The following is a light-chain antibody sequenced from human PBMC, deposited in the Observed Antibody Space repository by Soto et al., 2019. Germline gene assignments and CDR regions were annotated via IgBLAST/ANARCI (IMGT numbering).Light chain of an antibody. CDR3: HQYKNWPWT. CDR1: QTVSRY. CDR2: GAS. Sequence: EIVMTQSPASLSVSPGERVTLSCTASQTVSRYLAWYQQIPGQPPRLLIHGASTGAIGVPDRFSGSGSGTEFTLTISTLQSEDSALYYCHQYKNWPWTFGQGTKVDI. V-gene: IGKV3-15*01. J-gene: IGKJ1*01.